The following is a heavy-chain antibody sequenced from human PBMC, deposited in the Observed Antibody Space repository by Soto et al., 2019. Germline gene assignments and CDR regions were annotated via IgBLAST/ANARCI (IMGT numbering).Heavy chain of an antibody. Sequence: LRLSCAASGFTFSSYAMHWVRQAPGKGLEWVAVIWNSGSIGYADSVKGRFTISRDNAKNSLYLQMNSLRAEDTALYYCAKGGRCSGGSCYSSYYYYYMDVWGKGTTVTVSS. J-gene: IGHJ6*03. V-gene: IGHV3-9*01. CDR1: GFTFSSYA. CDR3: AKGGRCSGGSCYSSYYYYYMDV. D-gene: IGHD2-15*01. CDR2: IWNSGSI.